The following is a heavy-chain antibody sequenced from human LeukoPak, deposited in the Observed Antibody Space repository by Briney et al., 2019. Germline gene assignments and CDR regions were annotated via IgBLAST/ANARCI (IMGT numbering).Heavy chain of an antibody. J-gene: IGHJ6*04. CDR2: ISSSSSYI. D-gene: IGHD3-10*02. V-gene: IGHV3-21*01. CDR1: GFSFSSYS. CDR3: AELGITMIGGV. Sequence: GGSLRLSCAASGFSFSSYSMNWVRQAPGKGLEWVSSISSSSSYIFYADSVKGRFTISRDNAKNSLYLQMNSLRAEDTAVYYCAELGITMIGGVWGKGTTVTISS.